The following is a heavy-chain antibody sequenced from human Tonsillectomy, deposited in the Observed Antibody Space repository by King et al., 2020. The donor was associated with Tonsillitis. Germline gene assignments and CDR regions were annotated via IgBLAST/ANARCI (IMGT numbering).Heavy chain of an antibody. CDR1: GFTFSGYA. CDR3: ARGSSSGSPNWIDP. Sequence: VQLVESGGGVVQPGGSLRLSCAASGFTFSGYAMHWVRQAPGKGLEWVTLIIHDGSNKFYEDSVKGRFTISRDNSKNKLYLQMSSLRAEDTAVYYCARGSSSGSPNWIDPWGQGTLVTVSS. J-gene: IGHJ5*02. V-gene: IGHV3-30-3*01. CDR2: IIHDGSNK. D-gene: IGHD1-14*01.